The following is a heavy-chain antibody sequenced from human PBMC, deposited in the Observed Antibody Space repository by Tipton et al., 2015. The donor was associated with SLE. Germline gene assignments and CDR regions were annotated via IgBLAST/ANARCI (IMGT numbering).Heavy chain of an antibody. CDR3: ARDDYGGQY. V-gene: IGHV4-59*01. J-gene: IGHJ4*02. D-gene: IGHD4/OR15-4a*01. CDR2: IYFSGIT. CDR1: GDSTSSYY. Sequence: GLVKPSETLSLTCAVSGDSTSSYYWSWIRQVPGKGLEWIGYIYFSGITKYNPSLKSRVTISVDTSRNQFSLNLNSVTAADTAVYYCARDDYGGQYWGQGTLVTVSS.